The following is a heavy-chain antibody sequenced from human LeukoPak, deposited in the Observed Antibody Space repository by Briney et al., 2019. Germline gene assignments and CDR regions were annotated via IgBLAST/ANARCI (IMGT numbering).Heavy chain of an antibody. V-gene: IGHV1-18*01. J-gene: IGHJ3*02. CDR3: ARDGYSSGHDAFDI. CDR1: GYTFGTYG. Sequence: ASVKVSCKASGYTFGTYGISWVRQAPGQGLEWMAWISGYNGNTNYAQNLQGRVTVTTDTSTSTAYMDLRSLRSDDTAVYYCARDGYSSGHDAFDIWGQGTMVTASS. D-gene: IGHD6-19*01. CDR2: ISGYNGNT.